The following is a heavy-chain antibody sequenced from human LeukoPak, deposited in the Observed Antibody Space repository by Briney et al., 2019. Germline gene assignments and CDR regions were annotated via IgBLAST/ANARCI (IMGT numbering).Heavy chain of an antibody. J-gene: IGHJ4*02. CDR3: ARVDTAMVHDY. V-gene: IGHV3-53*01. Sequence: GGSLRLSCAVSGFTVRSNYMNWVRQAPGKGLEWVSVIYSGGSTNYADSVKGRFTISRDNSKNTLYLQMNSLRAEDTAVYYCARVDTAMVHDYWGQGTLVTVSS. D-gene: IGHD5-18*01. CDR2: IYSGGST. CDR1: GFTVRSNY.